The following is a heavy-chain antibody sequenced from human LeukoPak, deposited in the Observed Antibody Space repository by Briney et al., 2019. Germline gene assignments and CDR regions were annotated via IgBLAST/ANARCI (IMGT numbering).Heavy chain of an antibody. V-gene: IGHV4-59*01. CDR2: ISYSGST. CDR1: GGSIRNNY. Sequence: SETLSLTCTVPGGSIRNNYWSWIRQPPGKGLEWIGYISYSGSTNYNPSLKSRVTISVDTSKNQFSLKLSSVTAADTAVYYCARYCSSTSCYEKDAFDIWGQGTMVTVSS. CDR3: ARYCSSTSCYEKDAFDI. J-gene: IGHJ3*02. D-gene: IGHD2-2*01.